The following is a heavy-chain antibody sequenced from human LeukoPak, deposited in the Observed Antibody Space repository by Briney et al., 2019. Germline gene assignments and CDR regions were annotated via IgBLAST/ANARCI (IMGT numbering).Heavy chain of an antibody. V-gene: IGHV1-69*01. CDR3: ARGRSPRRGSGNALYYYYMDV. Sequence: SVKVSCKASGGTFSSYSISWVRQAPGQGLEWMGGIVPIFGTANYAQKFQGRVTITADESTSTAYMELSSLRSEDTAVYYCARGRSPRRGSGNALYYYYMDVWGKGTTVTVSS. CDR1: GGTFSSYS. CDR2: IVPIFGTA. D-gene: IGHD3-10*01. J-gene: IGHJ6*03.